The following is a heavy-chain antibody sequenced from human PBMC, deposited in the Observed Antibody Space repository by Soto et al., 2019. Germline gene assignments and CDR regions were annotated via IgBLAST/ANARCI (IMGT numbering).Heavy chain of an antibody. CDR2: IDWDDDK. Sequence: SGPTLVNPTQTLTLTCTFSGFSLSTSGMCVSWIRQPPGKALEWLARIDWDDDKYYSTSLKTRLTISKDTSKNQVVLTMTNMDPVDTVTYYCARIVYYYGSGSYYLVDYWGQGTLVTVSS. CDR1: GFSLSTSGMC. V-gene: IGHV2-70*11. CDR3: ARIVYYYGSGSYYLVDY. D-gene: IGHD3-10*01. J-gene: IGHJ4*02.